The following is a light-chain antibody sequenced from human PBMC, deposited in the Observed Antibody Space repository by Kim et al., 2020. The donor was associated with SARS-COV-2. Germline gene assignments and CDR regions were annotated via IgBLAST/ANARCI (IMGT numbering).Light chain of an antibody. CDR1: QGISSY. J-gene: IGKJ4*01. CDR2: AAS. CDR3: QQLNSYPG. Sequence: LSASVGARVTIPGRASQGISSYLAWYQQKPGKAPKLLIYAASTLQSGVPSRFSGSGSGTDFTLTISSLQPEDFATYYCQQLNSYPGFGGGTKVEI. V-gene: IGKV1-9*01.